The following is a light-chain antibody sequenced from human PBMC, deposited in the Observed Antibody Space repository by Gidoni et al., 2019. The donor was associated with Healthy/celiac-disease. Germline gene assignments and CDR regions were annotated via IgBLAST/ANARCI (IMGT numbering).Light chain of an antibody. CDR3: QQRSNWPGT. CDR2: DAS. V-gene: IGKV3-11*01. J-gene: IGKJ1*01. CDR1: QRVSSS. Sequence: EIVLTQSPATLSLSPGERATLSCRASQRVSSSLAWYQQKPGQAPSLLIYDASNRATGIPAMFSGSGSGTDFTLTISSLDPEDFAVYYCQQRSNWPGTFGQGTKVEIK.